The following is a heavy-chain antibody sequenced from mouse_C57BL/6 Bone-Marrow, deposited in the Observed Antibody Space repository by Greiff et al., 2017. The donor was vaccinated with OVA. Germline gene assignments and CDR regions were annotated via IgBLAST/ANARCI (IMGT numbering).Heavy chain of an antibody. J-gene: IGHJ2*01. Sequence: QVQLQQPGAELVKPGASVKLSCKASGYTFTSYWMQWVKQRPGQGLEWIGEIDPSGSYTNYNQKFKGKATLTVDTSSSTAYMQLSSLTSEDSAVYYCARVVYGSFGYWGQGTTLTVSS. V-gene: IGHV1-50*01. CDR1: GYTFTSYW. CDR3: ARVVYGSFGY. CDR2: IDPSGSYT. D-gene: IGHD1-1*01.